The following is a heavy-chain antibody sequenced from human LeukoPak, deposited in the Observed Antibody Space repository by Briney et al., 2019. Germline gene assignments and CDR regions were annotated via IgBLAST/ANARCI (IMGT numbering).Heavy chain of an antibody. CDR2: INHSGST. CDR3: ARVPGRPADVFDH. CDR1: GWSLSGYS. D-gene: IGHD2-2*01. Sequence: KTSETLSLTCAVYGWSLSGYSWSWIRQPPGKGLEWVGEINHSGSTNYNPSLKSRVTISAETSKNQFSLKLSAVTAADTAFYYCARVPGRPADVFDHWGQGTLVTVSS. V-gene: IGHV4-34*01. J-gene: IGHJ4*02.